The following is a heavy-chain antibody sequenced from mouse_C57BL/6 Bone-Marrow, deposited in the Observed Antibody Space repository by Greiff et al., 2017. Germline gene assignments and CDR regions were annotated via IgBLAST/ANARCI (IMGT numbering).Heavy chain of an antibody. D-gene: IGHD1-1*01. J-gene: IGHJ2*01. CDR1: GYTFTSYG. CDR3: ARSSYGSSYGGY. Sequence: QVQLQQSGAELARPGASVKLSCKASGYTFTSYGISWVKQRTGQGLEWIGEIYPGSGNTYYNEKFKGKATLTADKSSSTAYMELRSLTSEDSAVYFGARSSYGSSYGGYGGQGTTLTVSA. V-gene: IGHV1-81*01. CDR2: IYPGSGNT.